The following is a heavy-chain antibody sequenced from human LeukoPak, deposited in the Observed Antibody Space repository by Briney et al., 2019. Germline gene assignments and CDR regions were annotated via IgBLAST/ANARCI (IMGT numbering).Heavy chain of an antibody. Sequence: GRSLRLSCAASGFTFSSYGMHWVRQAPGKGLEWVAVISYDGSNKYYADSVKGRFTISRDNSKNTLYLQMNSLRAEDTAVYYCAITGSDSSGYYLDYWGQGTLVTVSS. CDR1: GFTFSSYG. J-gene: IGHJ4*02. V-gene: IGHV3-30*03. CDR3: AITGSDSSGYYLDY. D-gene: IGHD3-22*01. CDR2: ISYDGSNK.